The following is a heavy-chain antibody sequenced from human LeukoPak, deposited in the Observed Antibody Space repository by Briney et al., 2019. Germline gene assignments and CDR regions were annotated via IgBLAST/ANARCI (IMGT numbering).Heavy chain of an antibody. D-gene: IGHD2-2*01. CDR3: ARYIPGKFDY. CDR2: IYPGDSDT. CDR1: GYSFTTYW. Sequence: NPGESLKISCKGSGYSFTTYWIGWVRQMPGKGLEWMGIIYPGDSDTKYSPSFQGQVTISADRSISTASLQWSSLKASDTAMYYCARYIPGKFDYWGQGALVTVSS. J-gene: IGHJ4*02. V-gene: IGHV5-51*01.